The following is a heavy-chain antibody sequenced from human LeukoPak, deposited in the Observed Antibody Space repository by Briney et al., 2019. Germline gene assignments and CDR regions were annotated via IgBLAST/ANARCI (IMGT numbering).Heavy chain of an antibody. CDR2: INPSGGSA. Sequence: ASVKVSCKASGYTFTSYYMHWVRQAPGQGLEWMGIINPSGGSASYAQKFQGRVTMTRDTSTSTVYMELSSLRSEDTAVYYCARSWGSSGWRGGATFDYWGQGTLVTVSS. V-gene: IGHV1-46*01. CDR1: GYTFTSYY. CDR3: ARSWGSSGWRGGATFDY. D-gene: IGHD6-19*01. J-gene: IGHJ4*02.